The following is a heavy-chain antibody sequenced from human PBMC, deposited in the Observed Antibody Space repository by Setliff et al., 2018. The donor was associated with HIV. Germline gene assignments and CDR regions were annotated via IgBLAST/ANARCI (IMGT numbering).Heavy chain of an antibody. Sequence: TLSLTCTVSGGSISNGYYYWSWIRQPAGKGLEWIGHIYTSGSTKYNPSLKSRVTISVDTSKNQFSLKLSSVTAADTAVYYCARGGREYGVNYYYYYMDVWG. CDR3: ARGGREYGVNYYYYYMDV. J-gene: IGHJ6*03. D-gene: IGHD3-10*01. CDR1: GGSISNGYYY. CDR2: IYTSGST. V-gene: IGHV4-61*09.